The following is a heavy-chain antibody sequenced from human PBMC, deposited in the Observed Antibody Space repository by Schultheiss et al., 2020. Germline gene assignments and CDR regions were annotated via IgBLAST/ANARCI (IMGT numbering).Heavy chain of an antibody. Sequence: SVKVSCKASGGTFSSYAISWVRQAPGQGLEWMGGIIPIFGTANYAQKFQGRVTITADESTSTAYMELSSLRSEDTAVYYCARAPVGHPGDNDYWGQGTLVTVSS. J-gene: IGHJ4*02. D-gene: IGHD4-17*01. V-gene: IGHV1-69*13. CDR1: GGTFSSYA. CDR2: IIPIFGTA. CDR3: ARAPVGHPGDNDY.